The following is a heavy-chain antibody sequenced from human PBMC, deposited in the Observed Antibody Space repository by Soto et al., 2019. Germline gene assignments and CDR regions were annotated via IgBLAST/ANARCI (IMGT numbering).Heavy chain of an antibody. V-gene: IGHV3-33*01. J-gene: IGHJ6*02. Sequence: QVQLVESGGCVVQPGRSLRLSCAASGFTFRSYGMHWVRQAPVKGLEWVAVIWYDGSNKYYADSVKGRFTISRDNSKNTLYLQMNSLRAEDPAVYYCAREPGRTWSLDVWCQGTTVTVSS. CDR2: IWYDGSNK. D-gene: IGHD1-1*01. CDR1: GFTFRSYG. CDR3: AREPGRTWSLDV.